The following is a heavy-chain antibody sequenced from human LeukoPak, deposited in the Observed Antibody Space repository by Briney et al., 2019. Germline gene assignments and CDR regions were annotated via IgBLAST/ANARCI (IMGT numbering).Heavy chain of an antibody. V-gene: IGHV3-43*01. CDR1: GFTFDDYT. J-gene: IGHJ3*02. CDR3: ARDQGYSSSWYLENAFDI. D-gene: IGHD6-13*01. CDR2: ISWDGDNT. Sequence: PGGSLRLSCAASGFTFDDYTMHWVRQAPGKGLEWVSLISWDGDNTYYADSVKGRFTISRDNSKNSLYLQMNSLRAEDTAVYYCARDQGYSSSWYLENAFDIWGQGTMVTVSS.